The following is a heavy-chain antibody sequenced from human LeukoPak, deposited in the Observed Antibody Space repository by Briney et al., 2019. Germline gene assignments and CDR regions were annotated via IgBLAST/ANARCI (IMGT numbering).Heavy chain of an antibody. Sequence: GGSLRLSCAASGFTVSSNYMSWGRQAPGGGLGLVSVIYSGGSTSYADSVRGRFTIDRDNSTNKLYIQMNSLRNEDTDVYYCARSIDVGGNFDYWGQGTLVTVSS. CDR2: IYSGGST. CDR1: GFTVSSNY. CDR3: ARSIDVGGNFDY. V-gene: IGHV3-53*01. J-gene: IGHJ4*02. D-gene: IGHD2-15*01.